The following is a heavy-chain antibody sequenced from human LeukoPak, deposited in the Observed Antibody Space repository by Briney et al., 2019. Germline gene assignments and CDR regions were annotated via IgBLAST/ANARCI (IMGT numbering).Heavy chain of an antibody. CDR3: ARAAYSHDAFDI. V-gene: IGHV4-61*02. J-gene: IGHJ3*02. D-gene: IGHD6-13*01. CDR1: GGSISSGSYY. Sequence: KPSETLSLXCTVSGGSISSGSYYWSWIRQPAGKGLEWIGRIYTSGITNYNPSLKSRVTISVDTSKNQFSLKLSSVTAADTAVYYCARAAYSHDAFDIWGQGTMVTVSP. CDR2: IYTSGIT.